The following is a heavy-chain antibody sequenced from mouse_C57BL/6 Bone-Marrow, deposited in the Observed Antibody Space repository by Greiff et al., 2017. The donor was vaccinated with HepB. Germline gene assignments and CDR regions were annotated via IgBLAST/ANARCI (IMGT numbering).Heavy chain of an antibody. J-gene: IGHJ1*03. CDR3: ARYMVYGKWYFDV. V-gene: IGHV7-3*01. D-gene: IGHD2-1*01. CDR2: IRNKANGYTT. Sequence: EVKLVESGGGLVQPGGSLSLSCAASGFTFTDYYMSWVRQPPGKALEWLGFIRNKANGYTTEYSASVKGRFTISRDNSQSILYLQMNALRAEDSATYYCARYMVYGKWYFDVWGTGTTVTVSS. CDR1: GFTFTDYY.